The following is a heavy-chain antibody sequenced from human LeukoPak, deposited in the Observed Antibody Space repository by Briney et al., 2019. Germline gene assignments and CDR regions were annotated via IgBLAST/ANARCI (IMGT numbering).Heavy chain of an antibody. CDR3: ARVPHYYFGYGYFDT. J-gene: IGHJ4*02. D-gene: IGHD3/OR15-3a*01. CDR1: GGSFSGYY. Sequence: SETLSLTCVVNGGSFSGYYWSWICQPPGKGLEWIGEIDQSGTTNYNPSPKSRVAISIDTSKKQFSLTLTSMTAADTAVYYCARVPHYYFGYGYFDTWGQGTRVTVSS. CDR2: IDQSGTT. V-gene: IGHV4-34*01.